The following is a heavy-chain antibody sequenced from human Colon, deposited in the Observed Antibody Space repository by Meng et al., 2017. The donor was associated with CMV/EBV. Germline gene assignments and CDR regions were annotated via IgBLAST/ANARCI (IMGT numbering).Heavy chain of an antibody. CDR3: GRNRVDH. V-gene: IGHV3-7*01. Sequence: GESLKISCAASGFTFSNYGMSWVRQAPGKGLEWVANIRQDGSEKFYADSVKGRFTISRDNAKNPLYLQMNSLRGEDTAVYYCGRNRVDHWGQGTLVTVSS. CDR1: GFTFSNYG. CDR2: IRQDGSEK. D-gene: IGHD3-10*01. J-gene: IGHJ4*02.